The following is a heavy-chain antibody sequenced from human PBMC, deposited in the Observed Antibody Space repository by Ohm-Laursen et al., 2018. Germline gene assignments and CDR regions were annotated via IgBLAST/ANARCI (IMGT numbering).Heavy chain of an antibody. CDR2: MNPNSGNT. J-gene: IGHJ4*02. D-gene: IGHD3-9*01. V-gene: IGHV1-8*01. CDR1: GYTFTSYD. Sequence: ASVKVSCKASGYTFTSYDINWVRQATGQGLEWMGWMNPNSGNTGYAQKLQGRVTMTRNTSISTAYMELSSLRSEDTAVYYCARGPRPGWLYYFDYWGQGTLVTVSS. CDR3: ARGPRPGWLYYFDY.